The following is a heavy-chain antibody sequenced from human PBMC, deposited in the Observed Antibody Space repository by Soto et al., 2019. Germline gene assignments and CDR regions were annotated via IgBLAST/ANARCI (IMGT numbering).Heavy chain of an antibody. CDR2: ISAYNGNT. V-gene: IGHV1-18*01. CDR1: GYTFTSYG. J-gene: IGHJ4*02. Sequence: ASVKVSCKASGYTFTSYGISWVRQAPGQGLEWMGWISAYNGNTNYAQKLQGRVTMTTDTSTSTAYMELRSLRSDDTAVYYCARDPYCDILTGYLTPGYFDYWGQGTLVTVSS. CDR3: ARDPYCDILTGYLTPGYFDY. D-gene: IGHD3-9*01.